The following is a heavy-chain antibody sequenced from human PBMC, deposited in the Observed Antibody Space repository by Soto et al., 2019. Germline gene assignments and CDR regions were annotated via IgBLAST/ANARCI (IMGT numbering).Heavy chain of an antibody. CDR3: AKSYYDSSGYYLEYFQH. D-gene: IGHD3-22*01. J-gene: IGHJ1*01. CDR2: ISGSGGST. V-gene: IGHV3-23*01. CDR1: GFTFSSYA. Sequence: GGSLRLSCAASGFTFSSYAMSWVRQAPGKGLEWVSAISGSGGSTYYADSVKGRFTISRDNSKNTLYLQMNSLRAEDTAVYYCAKSYYDSSGYYLEYFQHWGQGTLVTVSS.